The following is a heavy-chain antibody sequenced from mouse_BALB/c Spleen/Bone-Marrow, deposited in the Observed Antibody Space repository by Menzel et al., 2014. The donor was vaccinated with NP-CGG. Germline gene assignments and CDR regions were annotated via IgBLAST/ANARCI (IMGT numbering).Heavy chain of an antibody. CDR2: IAPGTGTT. CDR3: ARYDYVMDY. V-gene: IGHV1S41*01. J-gene: IGHJ4*01. CDR1: GYTFTNFW. Sequence: DLVKPGASVKLSCKASGYTFTNFWINWIEQRPGQGLEWIGRIAPGTGTTYYNEMFKGKATLTVDTSSSTAYIQLSSLSSEDSAVYFCARYDYVMDYWGQGTSVTVSS. D-gene: IGHD2-3*01.